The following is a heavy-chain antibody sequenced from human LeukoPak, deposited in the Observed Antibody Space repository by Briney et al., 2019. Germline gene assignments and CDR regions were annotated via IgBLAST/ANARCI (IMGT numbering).Heavy chain of an antibody. CDR2: ISSSSSTI. V-gene: IGHV3-48*01. CDR3: ARESSIPAAGTVGNWFDP. D-gene: IGHD6-13*01. CDR1: GFTFSSYS. J-gene: IGHJ5*02. Sequence: GGSLRLSCAASGFTFSSYSMNWVRQAPGKGLEWVSYISSSSSTIYYADSVKGRFTISRDNAKNSLYLQMNSLRAEDTAVYYCARESSIPAAGTVGNWFDPWGQGTLVTVSS.